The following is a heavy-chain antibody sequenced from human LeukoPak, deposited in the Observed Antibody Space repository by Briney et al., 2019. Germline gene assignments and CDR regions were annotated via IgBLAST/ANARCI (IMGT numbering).Heavy chain of an antibody. CDR3: ARQGSGNYLSPVNY. Sequence: SETLSLTCTVSGGSISSRRYYWGWIRQPPGKGLEWIGTIYYSGSTYYNPSLKSQVTTSVDTSKNQFSLKLSSVTAADTAVYYCARQGSGNYLSPVNYWGQGTLVTVSS. V-gene: IGHV4-39*01. D-gene: IGHD1-26*01. CDR2: IYYSGST. CDR1: GGSISSRRYY. J-gene: IGHJ4*02.